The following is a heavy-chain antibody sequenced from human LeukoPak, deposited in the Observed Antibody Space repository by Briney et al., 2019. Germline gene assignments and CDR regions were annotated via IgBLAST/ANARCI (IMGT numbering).Heavy chain of an antibody. Sequence: SVKVSCKASGGTLSSYAISWVRQAPGQGLEWMGGIIPIFGTANYAQKFQGRVTITADKSTSTAYMELSSLRSEDTAVYYCARDSGGVGATEYYYYYMDVWGKGTTVTVSS. CDR1: GGTLSSYA. J-gene: IGHJ6*03. D-gene: IGHD1-26*01. CDR3: ARDSGGVGATEYYYYYMDV. CDR2: IIPIFGTA. V-gene: IGHV1-69*06.